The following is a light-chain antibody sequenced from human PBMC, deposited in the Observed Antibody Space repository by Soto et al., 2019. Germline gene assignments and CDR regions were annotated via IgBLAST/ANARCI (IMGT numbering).Light chain of an antibody. V-gene: IGLV1-40*01. Sequence: QAVVTQPPSVSGAPGQRITISCTGSSSNFGAGYDVHWYQQLPGTAPKLLIYANSNRPSGVPDRFSGSKSGTSASLAITGFQAEDEADYYCQSYDSSLSGSLVFGGGTKLTVL. J-gene: IGLJ2*01. CDR3: QSYDSSLSGSLV. CDR1: SSNFGAGYD. CDR2: ANS.